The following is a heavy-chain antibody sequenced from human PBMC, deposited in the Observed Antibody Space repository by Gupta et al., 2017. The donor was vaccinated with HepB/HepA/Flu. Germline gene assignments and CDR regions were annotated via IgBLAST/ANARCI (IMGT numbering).Heavy chain of an antibody. D-gene: IGHD2-8*02. CDR3: ARGGDGGVVTHSIRSDYFDY. Sequence: QVHLVESGGCVVQPGRSLSLACDASGFSFNRYVMHWVRQAPGKGLEWVAVIWSDGTNNYYADAVRCRFNISRDNSKNTLCLQMNSLGVEDTAVYYCARGGDGGVVTHSIRSDYFDYWGQGTLGTVSS. CDR1: GFSFNRYV. J-gene: IGHJ4*02. V-gene: IGHV3-33*01. CDR2: IWSDGTNN.